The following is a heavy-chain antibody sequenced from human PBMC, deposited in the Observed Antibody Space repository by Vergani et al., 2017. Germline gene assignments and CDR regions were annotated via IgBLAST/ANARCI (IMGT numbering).Heavy chain of an antibody. CDR2: ISASGNA. Sequence: QVQLQASGPGRVKPSQTLSLTCTMSGGSISAGYYFWSWIRQPAGKGLEWLGHISASGNASHSPSLKTRVSMSVDTSKNQFSLTVTSVTAADTAIYFCARRSGGYYSGGKVHPLRTVFDVWGQGTVVTVSS. J-gene: IGHJ3*01. CDR1: GGSISAGYYF. V-gene: IGHV4-61*02. CDR3: ARRSGGYYSGGKVHPLRTVFDV. D-gene: IGHD2-15*01.